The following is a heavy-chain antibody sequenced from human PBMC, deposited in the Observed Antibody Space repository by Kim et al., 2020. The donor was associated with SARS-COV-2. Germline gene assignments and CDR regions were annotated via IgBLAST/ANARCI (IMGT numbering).Heavy chain of an antibody. CDR3: ARDPGDYDILTGYAGYYYYYGMDV. Sequence: GGSLRLSCAASGFTFSSYSMNWVRQAPGKGLEWVSSISSSSYIYYADSVKGRFTISRDNAKNSLYLQMNSLRAEDTAVYYCARDPGDYDILTGYAGYYYYYGMDVWGQGTTVTVSS. J-gene: IGHJ6*02. V-gene: IGHV3-21*01. CDR1: GFTFSSYS. D-gene: IGHD3-9*01. CDR2: ISSSSYI.